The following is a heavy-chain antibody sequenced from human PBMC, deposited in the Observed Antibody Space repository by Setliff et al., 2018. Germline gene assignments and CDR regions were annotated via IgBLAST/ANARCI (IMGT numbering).Heavy chain of an antibody. V-gene: IGHV3-23*01. CDR3: AKDNAYSSSWYYYYYNMDV. J-gene: IGHJ6*03. Sequence: GGSLRLSCAASGFTFSSYAMGWVRQAPGKGLEWVSAISGSGGRTYYADSVKGRFTISRDNSKNTLYLQMNSLRAEDTAVYYCAKDNAYSSSWYYYYYNMDVWGKGTTVTVSS. CDR1: GFTFSSYA. D-gene: IGHD6-13*01. CDR2: ISGSGGRT.